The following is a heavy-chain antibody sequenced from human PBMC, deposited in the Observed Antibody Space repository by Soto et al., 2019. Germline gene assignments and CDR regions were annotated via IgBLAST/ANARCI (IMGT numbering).Heavy chain of an antibody. J-gene: IGHJ6*02. V-gene: IGHV1-69*04. CDR2: IIHILGIA. CDR1: GGTLSSYA. D-gene: IGHD5-12*01. Sequence: ASVKVSCKASGGTLSSYAISWVRQAPGQGLEWMGRIIHILGIANYAQKFQGRVTITADKSTSTAYMELSSLRSEDTAVYYWARDSGYDYSYGMDVWGQGTTVTVSS. CDR3: ARDSGYDYSYGMDV.